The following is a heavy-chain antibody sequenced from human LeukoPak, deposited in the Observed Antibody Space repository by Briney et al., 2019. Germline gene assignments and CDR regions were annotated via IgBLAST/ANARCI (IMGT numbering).Heavy chain of an antibody. J-gene: IGHJ4*02. Sequence: ASVKVSCKASGYTFTGYYMHWVRQAPGQGLEWMGWINPNSGGTNYAQKFQGRVTMTRDTSISIAYMELSRLRSDDTAVYYCARDLGSGSYYGDFDYWGQGTLVTVSS. CDR3: ARDLGSGSYYGDFDY. D-gene: IGHD1-26*01. CDR1: GYTFTGYY. CDR2: INPNSGGT. V-gene: IGHV1-2*02.